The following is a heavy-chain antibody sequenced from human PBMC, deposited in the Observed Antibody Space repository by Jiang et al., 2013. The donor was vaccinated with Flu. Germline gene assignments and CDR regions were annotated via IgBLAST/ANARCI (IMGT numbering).Heavy chain of an antibody. CDR2: IYYSGST. J-gene: IGHJ2*01. CDR3: ARDTGDSSSLILRWAPQYWYFDL. CDR1: GGSISSGGYY. V-gene: IGHV4-31*03. D-gene: IGHD6-6*01. Sequence: GPGLVKPSQTLSLTCTVSGGSISSGGYYWSWIRQHPGKGLEWIGYIYYSGSTYYNPSLKSRVTMSVDTSKNQFSLKLSSVTAADTAVYYCARDTGDSSSLILRWAPQYWYFDLWGRGTLVTVSS.